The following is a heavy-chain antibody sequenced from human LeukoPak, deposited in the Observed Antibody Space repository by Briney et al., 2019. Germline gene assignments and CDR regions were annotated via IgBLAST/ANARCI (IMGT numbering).Heavy chain of an antibody. D-gene: IGHD2-2*01. J-gene: IGHJ4*02. CDR2: ISTSGSTI. CDR3: ARAPLPWTYCSSTSCQYFDY. Sequence: SGGTLRLTCAASGFTFSSYERNWVRQAPGKGLEWVSYISTSGSTIYYADSVKGRFTISRDNAKNSLYLQMNSLRAEDTAVYYCARAPLPWTYCSSTSCQYFDYWGQGTLVTVSS. CDR1: GFTFSSYE. V-gene: IGHV3-48*03.